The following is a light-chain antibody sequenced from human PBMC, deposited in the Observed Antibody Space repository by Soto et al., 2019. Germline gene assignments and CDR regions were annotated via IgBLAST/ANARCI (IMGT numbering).Light chain of an antibody. CDR2: DAS. CDR1: QSVSSY. J-gene: IGKJ4*01. CDR3: QQRSNWPST. Sequence: EIVLTQSRVNLFLSPGERAILSCRASQSVSSYLAWYQQKRGQAPRLIIYDASKRATGIPARFSGSGSGTDLTLTISSLEPEDFAVYYCQQRSNWPSTFGGGTKVEIK. V-gene: IGKV3-11*01.